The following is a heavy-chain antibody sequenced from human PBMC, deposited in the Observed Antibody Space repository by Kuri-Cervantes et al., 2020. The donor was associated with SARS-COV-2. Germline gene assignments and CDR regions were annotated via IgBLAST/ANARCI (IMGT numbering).Heavy chain of an antibody. Sequence: GSLRLSCTVSDGSISNYYWSWIRQPPGEGLEWIGYIYHSGSTNYNPSLNSRVTISIDTSKNQFALRLSTVTAADTAVYYCARGGTYYYDRSGFDWFDPWGQGTLVTVSS. CDR2: IYHSGST. J-gene: IGHJ5*02. CDR1: DGSISNYY. CDR3: ARGGTYYYDRSGFDWFDP. V-gene: IGHV4-59*01. D-gene: IGHD3-22*01.